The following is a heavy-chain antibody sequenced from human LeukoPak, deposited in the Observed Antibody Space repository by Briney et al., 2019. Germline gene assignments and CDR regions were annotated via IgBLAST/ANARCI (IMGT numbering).Heavy chain of an antibody. CDR3: AREYSSTWYAVRGLFDY. CDR2: ISSSGSTI. V-gene: IGHV3-48*03. Sequence: GGSLRLSCAASGFTFSNYGMNWVRQAPGEGLEWLSYISSSGSTINYADSVKGRVTISRDNAKNSLYLQMNSLRAEDTAIYYCAREYSSTWYAVRGLFDYWGQGNLVTVSS. CDR1: GFTFSNYG. D-gene: IGHD6-13*01. J-gene: IGHJ4*02.